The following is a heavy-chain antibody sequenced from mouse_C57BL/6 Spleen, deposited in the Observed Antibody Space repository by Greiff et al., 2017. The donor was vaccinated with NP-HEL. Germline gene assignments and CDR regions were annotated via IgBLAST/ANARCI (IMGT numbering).Heavy chain of an antibody. CDR2: IDPSDSYT. D-gene: IGHD3-3*01. J-gene: IGHJ4*01. Sequence: VQLQQPGAELVMPGASVKLSCKASGYTFTSYWMHWVKQRPGQGLEWIGEIDPSDSYTNYNQKFKGKSTLTVDKSSSTAYMQLSSLTSEDSAVYYCARRRGRYAMDYWGQGTSVTVSS. CDR1: GYTFTSYW. V-gene: IGHV1-69*01. CDR3: ARRRGRYAMDY.